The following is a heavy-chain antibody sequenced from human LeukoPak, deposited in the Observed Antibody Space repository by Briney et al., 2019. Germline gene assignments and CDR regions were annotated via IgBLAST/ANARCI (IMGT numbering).Heavy chain of an antibody. V-gene: IGHV3-23*01. D-gene: IGHD2-2*01. Sequence: GGSLRLSCAASRFSFGTYAMSWVRQAPGKGLEWVSAISGNGGTTYYADSVRGRFTISRDNSKNTLSLQMNSLRAEDTAVYYCARALGYCSSASCYYFDNWGQGTLVTVSS. J-gene: IGHJ4*02. CDR2: ISGNGGTT. CDR1: RFSFGTYA. CDR3: ARALGYCSSASCYYFDN.